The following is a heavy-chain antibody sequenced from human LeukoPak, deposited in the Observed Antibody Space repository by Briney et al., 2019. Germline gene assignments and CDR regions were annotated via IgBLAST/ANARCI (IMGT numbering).Heavy chain of an antibody. CDR1: GGSISSYY. CDR2: IYYSGST. Sequence: SSETLSLTCTVSGGSISSYYWSWIRQPPWKGLEWIGYIYYSGSTNYNPSLKSRVTISVDTSKNQFYTAVYYCARGYYDFWSGYYTPPGVIDYWGQGTLVTVSS. V-gene: IGHV4-59*01. CDR3: YYTPPGVIDY. D-gene: IGHD3-3*01. J-gene: IGHJ4*02.